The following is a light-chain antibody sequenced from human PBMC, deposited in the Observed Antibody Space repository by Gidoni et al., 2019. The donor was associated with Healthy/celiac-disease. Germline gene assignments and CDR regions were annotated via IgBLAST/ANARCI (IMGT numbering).Light chain of an antibody. CDR1: QSVLYSSNNKNY. CDR2: WAS. CDR3: QQYYSTPLT. Sequence: DIVMTQSPDPLAVSLGERATTTCKSSQSVLYSSNNKNYLAWYQQKPGQPPKLLIYWASTRESGVPDRFSGSGSGTDFTLTISSLQAEDVAVYYCQQYYSTPLTFGGGTKVEIK. J-gene: IGKJ4*01. V-gene: IGKV4-1*01.